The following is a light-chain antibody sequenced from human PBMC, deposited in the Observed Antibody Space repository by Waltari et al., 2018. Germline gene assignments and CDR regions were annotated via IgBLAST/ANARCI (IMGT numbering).Light chain of an antibody. Sequence: QSILTQPPSASGAPGQTVTSTSAGTYSKYGTVVVNWFQQVPGTAPKLLIYRNDQRPSGVPDRFSGSKSGSSAALAISGLRSEDEGDYYCASWDDSLNGHWAFGGGTKLTVL. CDR3: ASWDDSLNGHWA. J-gene: IGLJ2*01. CDR1: YSKYGTVV. V-gene: IGLV1-44*01. CDR2: RND.